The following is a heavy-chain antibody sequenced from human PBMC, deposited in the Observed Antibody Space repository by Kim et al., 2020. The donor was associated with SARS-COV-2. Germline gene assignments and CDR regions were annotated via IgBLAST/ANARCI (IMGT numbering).Heavy chain of an antibody. J-gene: IGHJ4*02. CDR3: ARGHSSTWVNFDY. Sequence: SETLSLTCTVSGGSISSYSWNWIRQPPGKGLEWIGHIYNSGSTNYNPSLKSRVTISVDTSKNQFSLKLSSVTAGDTAVYYCARGHSSTWVNFDYWGQGTLVTVSS. CDR2: IYNSGST. V-gene: IGHV4-59*01. D-gene: IGHD6-13*01. CDR1: GGSISSYS.